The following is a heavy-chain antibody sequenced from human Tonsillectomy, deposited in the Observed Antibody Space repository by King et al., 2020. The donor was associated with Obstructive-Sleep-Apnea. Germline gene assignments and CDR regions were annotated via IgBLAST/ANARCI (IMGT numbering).Heavy chain of an antibody. J-gene: IGHJ4*02. CDR2: IRSKAFGGTV. CDR3: TRGPMEAGGSYFDL. V-gene: IGHV3-49*03. Sequence: VQLVESGGGFVQSGRSLRLSCIGSGFAFADSTLSWFRQSPGKGLEWLGFIRSKAFGGTVEYAASVKGRFTISRDDSKRIAFLQMSSLKTEDTAVYFCTRGPMEAGGSYFDLWGRGARVTVTS. CDR1: GFAFADST. D-gene: IGHD3-10*01.